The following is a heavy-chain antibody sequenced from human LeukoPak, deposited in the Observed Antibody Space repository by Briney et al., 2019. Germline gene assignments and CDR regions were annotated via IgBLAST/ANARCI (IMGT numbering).Heavy chain of an antibody. D-gene: IGHD5-18*01. Sequence: TGGSLRLSCAASGFTVSSNYMSWVRQAPGKGLEWVSVIYSGGSTYYADSVKGRFTISRDNSKNTLYLQMNSLRAEDTAVYYCARELWLYPFRHWGQGTLVTVSS. CDR3: ARELWLYPFRH. V-gene: IGHV3-53*01. J-gene: IGHJ1*01. CDR2: IYSGGST. CDR1: GFTVSSNY.